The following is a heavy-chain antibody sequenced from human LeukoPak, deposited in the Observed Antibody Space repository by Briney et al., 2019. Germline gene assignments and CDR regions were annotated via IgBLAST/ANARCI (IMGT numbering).Heavy chain of an antibody. D-gene: IGHD3-10*01. Sequence: GGSLRLSCAASGFTFSSYWMSWVRQAPGKGLEWVANIKQDGSEKYYVDSVKGRFTISRDNAKNSLYLQMNSLRAEDTAVYYCARDHYYGSGSYYTEYFQHWGQGTLVTVSS. V-gene: IGHV3-7*01. CDR2: IKQDGSEK. CDR3: ARDHYYGSGSYYTEYFQH. CDR1: GFTFSSYW. J-gene: IGHJ1*01.